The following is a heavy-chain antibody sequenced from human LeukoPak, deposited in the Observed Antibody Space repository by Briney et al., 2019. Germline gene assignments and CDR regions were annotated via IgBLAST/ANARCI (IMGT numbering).Heavy chain of an antibody. CDR3: ARETSQKGAHYMDV. CDR2: IYYSGST. V-gene: IGHV4-59*01. D-gene: IGHD3-16*01. Sequence: SETLSLTCTVSGGSISSYYWSWIRQPPGKGPEWIGYIYYSGSTNYNPSLKSRVTISVDTSKNQFSLKLSSVTAADTAVYYCARETSQKGAHYMDVWGKGTTVTISS. CDR1: GGSISSYY. J-gene: IGHJ6*03.